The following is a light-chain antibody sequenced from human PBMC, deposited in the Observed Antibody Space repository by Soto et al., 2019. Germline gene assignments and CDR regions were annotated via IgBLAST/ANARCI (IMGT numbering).Light chain of an antibody. CDR3: AAGDDSLNGPVL. CDR2: RNN. J-gene: IGLJ2*01. Sequence: QSVLTQPPSASGTPGQRVSISCSGSDSNIGRNSVSWYHHLPGAAPRLLISRNNQRPSGVPDRFAGSKSGTSASLAISGLRPEDEADYYCAAGDDSLNGPVLFGGGTKLTVL. CDR1: DSNIGRNS. V-gene: IGLV1-47*01.